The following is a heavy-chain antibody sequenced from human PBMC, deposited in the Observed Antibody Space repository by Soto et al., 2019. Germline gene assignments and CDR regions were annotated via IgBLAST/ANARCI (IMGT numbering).Heavy chain of an antibody. Sequence: EVQLLESGGGLVQPGGSLRLSCAASGFTFSSYVMSWVRQAPGKGLEWVSAISGSGGSTYYADSVKGRFTISRDNSKNTLYLQMNSLRAEDTAVYYCAKDPRIVVVPAAMDYYYYMDVWGKGTTVTVSS. J-gene: IGHJ6*03. D-gene: IGHD2-2*01. CDR3: AKDPRIVVVPAAMDYYYYMDV. CDR1: GFTFSSYV. CDR2: ISGSGGST. V-gene: IGHV3-23*01.